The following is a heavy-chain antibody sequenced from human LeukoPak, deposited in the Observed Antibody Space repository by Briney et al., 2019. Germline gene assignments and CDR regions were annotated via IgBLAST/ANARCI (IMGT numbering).Heavy chain of an antibody. V-gene: IGHV5-10-1*04. J-gene: IGHJ4*02. CDR2: IDPSDSYT. CDR1: GYSFTSYW. D-gene: IGHD4-17*01. CDR3: ARHSFTETPEDY. Sequence: HGESLKTSCKGSGYSFTSYWISWVRQMPGKGLEWMGRIDPSDSYTNYSPSFQGQVTISADKSISTAYLQWSSLKASDTAMYYCARHSFTETPEDYWGQGTLVTVSS.